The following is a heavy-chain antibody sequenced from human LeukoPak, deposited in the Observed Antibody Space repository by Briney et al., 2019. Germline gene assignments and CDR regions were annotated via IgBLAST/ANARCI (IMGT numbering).Heavy chain of an antibody. V-gene: IGHV3-66*01. Sequence: PGGSLRLSCAASGFTFSSYSMNWVRQAPGKGLEWVSLISNTENTFYADSVKGRFTISRDNSKNTIYLQMDSLRGEDTAVYFCVRAIGVVDCGTQTCKPYHFDKWGQGTQVTVSS. J-gene: IGHJ4*02. D-gene: IGHD2-21*01. CDR1: GFTFSSYS. CDR2: ISNTENT. CDR3: VRAIGVVDCGTQTCKPYHFDK.